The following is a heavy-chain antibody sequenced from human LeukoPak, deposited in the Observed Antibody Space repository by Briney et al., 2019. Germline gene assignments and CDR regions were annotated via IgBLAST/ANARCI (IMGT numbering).Heavy chain of an antibody. CDR3: TKRGTGGSGSHMDS. Sequence: GGSQRLSCVASGFLFRDYAMNWVRQAPGKGLEWVATTSRRTGATYYGDSGKGRFTVARDNSENTLYLQMDSLRVEDTALYYCTKRGTGGSGSHMDSWGQGILVTVSS. D-gene: IGHD3-10*01. V-gene: IGHV3-23*01. CDR1: GFLFRDYA. J-gene: IGHJ4*02. CDR2: TSRRTGAT.